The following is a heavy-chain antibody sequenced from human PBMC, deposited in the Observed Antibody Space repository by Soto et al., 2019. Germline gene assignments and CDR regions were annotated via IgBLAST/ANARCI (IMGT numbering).Heavy chain of an antibody. CDR1: GFTFSSYA. CDR3: AKDGGYDSSGYYYVGIDY. D-gene: IGHD3-22*01. V-gene: IGHV3-23*01. CDR2: ISGSGGST. Sequence: EVQLLESGGGLVQPGGSLRLSCAASGFTFSSYAMSWVRQAPGKGLEWVSAISGSGGSTYYADSVKGRFTISRDNSKNTLYLQMNSLRAEDTAVYYCAKDGGYDSSGYYYVGIDYWGQGTLVTVSS. J-gene: IGHJ4*02.